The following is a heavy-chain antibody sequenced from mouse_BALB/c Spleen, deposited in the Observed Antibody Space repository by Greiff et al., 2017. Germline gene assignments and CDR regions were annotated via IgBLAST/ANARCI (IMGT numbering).Heavy chain of an antibody. CDR2: INSNGGST. CDR1: GFTFSSYY. CDR3: ARGGFNDGYYDYYAMDY. V-gene: IGHV5-6-2*01. Sequence: EVQLQESGGGLVKLGGSLKLSCAASGFTFSSYYMSWVRQTPEKRLELVAAINSNGGSTYYPDTVKGRFTISRDNAKNTLYLQMSSLKSEDTALYYCARGGFNDGYYDYYAMDYWGQGTSVTVSS. D-gene: IGHD2-3*01. J-gene: IGHJ4*01.